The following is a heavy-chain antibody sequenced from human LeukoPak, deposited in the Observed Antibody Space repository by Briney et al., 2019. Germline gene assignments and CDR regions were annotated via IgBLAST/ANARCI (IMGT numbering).Heavy chain of an antibody. J-gene: IGHJ4*02. V-gene: IGHV4-34*01. CDR1: GGSFSGYY. CDR3: AYYYDSSGYYVY. D-gene: IGHD3-22*01. Sequence: SETLSLACAVYGGSFSGYYWSWIRQPPGKGLEWIGEINHSGSTNYNPPLKSRVTISVDTSKNQFSLKLSSVTAADTAVYYCAYYYDSSGYYVYWGQGTLVTVSS. CDR2: INHSGST.